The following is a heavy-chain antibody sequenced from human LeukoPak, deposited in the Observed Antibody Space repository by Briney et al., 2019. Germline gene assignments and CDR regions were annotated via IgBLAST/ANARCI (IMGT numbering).Heavy chain of an antibody. CDR1: GFTFSSYA. Sequence: GGSLRLSCAASGFTFSSYAMSWVRQAPGKGLEWVSAISGSGGSTYYADSVKGRFTISRGNSKNTLYLQMNSLRAEDTAVYYCAKDKTIFGVVIFGSWAYYFDYWGQGTLVTVSS. CDR3: AKDKTIFGVVIFGSWAYYFDY. J-gene: IGHJ4*02. D-gene: IGHD3-3*01. CDR2: ISGSGGST. V-gene: IGHV3-23*01.